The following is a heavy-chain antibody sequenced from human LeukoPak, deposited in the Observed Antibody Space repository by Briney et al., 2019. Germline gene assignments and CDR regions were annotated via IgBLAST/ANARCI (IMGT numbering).Heavy chain of an antibody. Sequence: SETLSLTCTVSGGSISSYYWSRIRQPPGKGLEWIGYIYYSGSTNYNPSLKSRVTISVDTSKNQFSLKLSSVTAADTAVYYCATRITGTAGRMDVWGQGTTVTVSS. D-gene: IGHD1-20*01. V-gene: IGHV4-59*08. CDR1: GGSISSYY. J-gene: IGHJ6*02. CDR3: ATRITGTAGRMDV. CDR2: IYYSGST.